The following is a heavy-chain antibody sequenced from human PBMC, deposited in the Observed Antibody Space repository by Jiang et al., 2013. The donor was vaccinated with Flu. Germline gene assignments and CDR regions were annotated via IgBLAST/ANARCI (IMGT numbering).Heavy chain of an antibody. Sequence: GSGLVKPSETLSLTCTVSGGSISSSSYYWGWIRQPPGKGLEWIGSIYYSGSTYYNPSLKSRVTISVDTSKNQFSLKLSSVTAADTAVYYCARLGAGPHSGWYLTNIDYYYYGMDVWGQGTTVTVSS. CDR1: GGSISSSSYY. V-gene: IGHV4-39*01. CDR3: ARLGAGPHSGWYLTNIDYYYYGMDV. J-gene: IGHJ6*02. CDR2: IYYSGST. D-gene: IGHD6-19*01.